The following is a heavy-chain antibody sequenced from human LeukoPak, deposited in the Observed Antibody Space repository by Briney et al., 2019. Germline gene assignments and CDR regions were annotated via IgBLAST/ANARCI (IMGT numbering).Heavy chain of an antibody. D-gene: IGHD2-8*01. CDR3: AREGGRLRNHYYFDY. CDR1: GGTFSSYA. V-gene: IGHV1-69*01. J-gene: IGHJ4*02. Sequence: SVSVSCKASGGTFSSYAISWVRPAPGRGLEWMGGIIPIFGTANYAQKFQGRVTITADESTSTAYMELSSLRSEDTAVYYCAREGGRLRNHYYFDYRGQGTLGTVSS. CDR2: IIPIFGTA.